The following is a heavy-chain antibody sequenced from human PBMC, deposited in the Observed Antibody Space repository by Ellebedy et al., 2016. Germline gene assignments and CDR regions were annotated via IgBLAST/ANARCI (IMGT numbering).Heavy chain of an antibody. D-gene: IGHD3-10*01. CDR2: ISSSGSTT. V-gene: IGHV3-11*01. CDR1: GFSISDFY. Sequence: GVSLRLSCVASGFSISDFYMSWIRQAPGKGLEWISYISSSGSTTRYAYSVKGRFTISRDNSKNTLYLQMSNLRAEDTAVYYCPKDREVGSHYYFDTWGQGTLVTVSS. CDR3: PKDREVGSHYYFDT. J-gene: IGHJ4*02.